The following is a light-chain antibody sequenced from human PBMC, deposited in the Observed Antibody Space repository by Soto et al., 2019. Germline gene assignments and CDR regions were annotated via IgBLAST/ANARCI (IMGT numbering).Light chain of an antibody. J-gene: IGLJ1*01. CDR3: NSYTSSNTLV. V-gene: IGLV2-14*01. CDR2: DVT. CDR1: SSDVGGYNY. Sequence: QSALTQPASVSGSPGQSITISCTGTSSDVGGYNYVSWYQQHPGKAPKLMIYDVTNRPSGVSNSFSGSKSGNTDSLTISGRQAEDEADYYCNSYTSSNTLVFGTGTKLTVL.